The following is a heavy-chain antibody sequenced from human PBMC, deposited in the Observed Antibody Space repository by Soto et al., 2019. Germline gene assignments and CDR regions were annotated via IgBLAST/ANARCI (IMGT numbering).Heavy chain of an antibody. V-gene: IGHV4-59*03. D-gene: IGHD3-16*01. CDR1: GDSNIGYS. Sequence: SETLSLTCSVSGDSNIGYSRSWIRQPPGKGLEWIAYILSTGGTYYNPSLKSRVTMSVDTSKNLFSLNLTSVTAADTAVYHCAPLGISPISGFFDYGGLGTMVTVS. CDR3: APLGISPISGFFDY. J-gene: IGHJ4*02. CDR2: ILSTGGT.